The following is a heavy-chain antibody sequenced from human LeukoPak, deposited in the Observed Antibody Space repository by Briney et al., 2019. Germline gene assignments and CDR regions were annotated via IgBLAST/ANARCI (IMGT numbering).Heavy chain of an antibody. J-gene: IGHJ4*02. D-gene: IGHD3-22*01. Sequence: GASVKVSCKVSGYSVTELSMHWVRQAPGLGLEWVGGFNREDDAPVYAQQFQGRVTMTEDTSTDTAYMELSSLRSEDTALYYCATLDSYYDNSGRPLLPDWGQGTLATVSS. CDR1: GYSVTELS. V-gene: IGHV1-24*01. CDR2: FNREDDAP. CDR3: ATLDSYYDNSGRPLLPD.